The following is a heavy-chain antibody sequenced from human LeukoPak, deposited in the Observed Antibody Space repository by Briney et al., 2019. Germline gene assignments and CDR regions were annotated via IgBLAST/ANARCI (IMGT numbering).Heavy chain of an antibody. J-gene: IGHJ3*01. V-gene: IGHV3-30-3*01. Sequence: PGRSLRLSCAASGFTFSSYAMHWVRQAPGKGLEWVAVISYDGSNKYYADSVKGRFTISRDNSKNTLYLQMNSLRAEDTAVYYCARHPGDWGQGTMVTVSS. D-gene: IGHD3-10*01. CDR3: ARHPGD. CDR1: GFTFSSYA. CDR2: ISYDGSNK.